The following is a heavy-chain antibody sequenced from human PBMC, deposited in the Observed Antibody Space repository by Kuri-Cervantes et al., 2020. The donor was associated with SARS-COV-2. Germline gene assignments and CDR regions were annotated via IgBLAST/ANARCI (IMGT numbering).Heavy chain of an antibody. V-gene: IGHV3-30-3*01. CDR2: ISYDGSNK. CDR3: ARDWGVEMATKYYFDY. J-gene: IGHJ4*02. Sequence: GESLKISCAASGITFSDAWMSWVRQAPGKGLEWVAVISYDGSNKYYADSVKGRFTISRDNSKNTLYLQMNSLRAEDTAVYYCARDWGVEMATKYYFDYWGQGTLVTVSS. D-gene: IGHD5-24*01. CDR1: GITFSDAW.